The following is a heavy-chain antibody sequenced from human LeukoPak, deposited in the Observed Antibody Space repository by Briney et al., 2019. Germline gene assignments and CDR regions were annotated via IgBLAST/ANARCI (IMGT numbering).Heavy chain of an antibody. J-gene: IGHJ4*02. D-gene: IGHD5-18*01. V-gene: IGHV4-59*11. CDR1: GGSMTTHH. CDR2: VFNSGRT. CDR3: TTIKRGNIFGYFDF. Sequence: KASETLSLTCTVSGGSMTTHHWNWLRQTPGKGLEWIGYVFNSGRTKENTSLKSRVTLSADTSKNQLSLRLSSVTAADTAVYYCTTIKRGNIFGYFDFWGQGILANVSS.